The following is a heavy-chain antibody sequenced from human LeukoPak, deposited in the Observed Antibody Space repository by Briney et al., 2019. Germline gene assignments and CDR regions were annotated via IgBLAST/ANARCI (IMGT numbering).Heavy chain of an antibody. V-gene: IGHV4-59*01. J-gene: IGHJ4*02. Sequence: SETLSLTCTVSGGSISTYYWSWIRQSPMKGLEWIGYIYYSGSTNYNPSLKSRVTISVDPSKNQFSLKLNSVTAADTAVYFCARGNYDSSGYYPRFDYWGQGTLVTVSS. CDR3: ARGNYDSSGYYPRFDY. CDR2: IYYSGST. CDR1: GGSISTYY. D-gene: IGHD3-22*01.